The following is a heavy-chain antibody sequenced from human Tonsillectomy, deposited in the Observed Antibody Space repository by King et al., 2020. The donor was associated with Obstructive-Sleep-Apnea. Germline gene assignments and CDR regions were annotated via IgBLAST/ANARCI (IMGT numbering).Heavy chain of an antibody. V-gene: IGHV4-59*01. D-gene: IGHD3-10*01. J-gene: IGHJ3*02. CDR3: ARVSGRTVGAFDI. CDR2: IYYSGST. Sequence: VQLQESGPGLVKPSETLSLTCTVSGDSISNYFWTWIRQPPGKGLEWIGYIYYSGSTNYNSSLKSRVTISADTSKNQSSLKLNSVTAADTAVYYCARVSGRTVGAFDIWGRGTMVTVSS. CDR1: GDSISNYF.